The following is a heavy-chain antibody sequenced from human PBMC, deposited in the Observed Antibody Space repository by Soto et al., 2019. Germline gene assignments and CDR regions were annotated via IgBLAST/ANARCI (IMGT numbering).Heavy chain of an antibody. CDR3: AILPTPRMTIFGVVIDFDY. J-gene: IGHJ4*02. V-gene: IGHV1-69*02. Sequence: QVQLVQSGAEVKKPGSSVKVSCKASGRTFSSYTISWVRQAPGQGLEWMGRIIPILGIANYAQKFQGRVTITADKSESTAYMELSSLRSEDTAFYYCAILPTPRMTIFGVVIDFDYWGQGTLVTVSS. D-gene: IGHD3-3*01. CDR1: GRTFSSYT. CDR2: IIPILGIA.